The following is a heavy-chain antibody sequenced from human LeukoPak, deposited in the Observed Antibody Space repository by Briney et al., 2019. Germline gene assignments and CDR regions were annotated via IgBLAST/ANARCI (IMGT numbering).Heavy chain of an antibody. Sequence: GGSLRLSCAASGFTFSSYSMNWVRQAPGKGLEWVSSISSSSSYIYYADTVKSRFTISRDNAKNSLYLQMNSLRAEDTAVYYCGHGGYSSSLTDYWGQGTLVTVSS. CDR3: GHGGYSSSLTDY. CDR2: ISSSSSYI. D-gene: IGHD6-13*01. J-gene: IGHJ4*02. V-gene: IGHV3-21*01. CDR1: GFTFSSYS.